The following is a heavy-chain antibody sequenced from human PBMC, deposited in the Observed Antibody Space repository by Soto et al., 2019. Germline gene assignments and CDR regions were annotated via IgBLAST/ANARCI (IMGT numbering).Heavy chain of an antibody. CDR2: IYYSGST. D-gene: IGHD6-19*01. V-gene: IGHV4-59*01. CDR1: GGSISSYY. Sequence: SETLSLTCTVSGGSISSYYWSWIRQPPGKGLEWIGYIYYSGSTNYNPSLKSRVTISVDTSKNQFSLKLSSVTAADTAVYYCARVGAVAYYFDYWGQGTLVTVSS. J-gene: IGHJ4*02. CDR3: ARVGAVAYYFDY.